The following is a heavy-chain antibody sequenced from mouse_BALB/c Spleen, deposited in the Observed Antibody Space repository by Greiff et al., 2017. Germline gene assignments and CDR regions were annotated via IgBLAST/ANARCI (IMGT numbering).Heavy chain of an antibody. Sequence: VQLVESGAELVRPGTSVKISCKASGYTFTNYWLGWVKQRPGHGLEWIGDIYPGGGYTNYNEKFKGKATLTADTSSSTAYMQLSSLTSEDSAVYFCARGLLRSWFAYWGQGTLVTVSA. J-gene: IGHJ3*01. D-gene: IGHD1-1*01. CDR2: IYPGGGYT. CDR3: ARGLLRSWFAY. CDR1: GYTFTNYW. V-gene: IGHV1-63*02.